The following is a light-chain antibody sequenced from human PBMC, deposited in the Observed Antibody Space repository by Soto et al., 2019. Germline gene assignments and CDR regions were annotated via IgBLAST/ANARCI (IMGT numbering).Light chain of an antibody. Sequence: QPVLTQSPSASASLGASVKLTCTLSCGHSSYAIAWHQQQPEKGPRYLMKLNSDGSHSKGDGIPDRFSGSSSGAERYLTISSLQSEDEADYYCQTWGTGIHVVFGGGTKVTVL. CDR2: LNSDGSH. CDR1: CGHSSYA. V-gene: IGLV4-69*01. CDR3: QTWGTGIHVV. J-gene: IGLJ2*01.